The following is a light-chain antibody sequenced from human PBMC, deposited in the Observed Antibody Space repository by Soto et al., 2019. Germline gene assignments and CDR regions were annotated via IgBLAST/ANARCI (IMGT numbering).Light chain of an antibody. CDR2: KTS. CDR1: QSSSSW. CDR3: QYYNNYCWT. J-gene: IGKJ1*01. V-gene: IGKV1-5*03. Sequence: DIQLTQSPATLSASVGDRVTITCRASQSSSSWLAWYQQKPGKAPKFLIYKTSNLESGVPSRFSGSGSGTEFTLTISSLQPDDFATYYCQYYNNYCWTFGQGTKVELK.